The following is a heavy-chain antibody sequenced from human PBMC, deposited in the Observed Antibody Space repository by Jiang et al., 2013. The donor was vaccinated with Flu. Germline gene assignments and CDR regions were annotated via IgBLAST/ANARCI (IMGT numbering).Heavy chain of an antibody. CDR3: ARDKHDIVVVPATTNWFDP. D-gene: IGHD2-2*01. CDR1: GYTFTSYG. J-gene: IGHJ5*02. Sequence: GAEVKKPGASVKVSCKASGYTFTSYGISWVRQAPGQGLEWMGWISAYNGNTNYAQKLQGRVTMTTDTSTSTAYMELRSLRSDDTAVYYCARDKHDIVVVPATTNWFDPWGQGTLVTVSS. V-gene: IGHV1-18*01. CDR2: ISAYNGNT.